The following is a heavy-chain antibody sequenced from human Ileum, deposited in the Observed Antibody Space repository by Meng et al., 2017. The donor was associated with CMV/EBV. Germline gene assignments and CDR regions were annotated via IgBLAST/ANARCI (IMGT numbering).Heavy chain of an antibody. CDR1: GFTSSYYW. D-gene: IGHD2-21*02. V-gene: IGHV3-74*01. CDR2: IGSDGTTI. J-gene: IGHJ4*02. CDR3: LILPPGY. Sequence: EGRVVVSGGGLIQPGGSLRLSCVVSGFTSSYYWVDWVRQVPGKGMLWVSRIGSDGTTIRYADSVKGRFTISGDNAKNTVYLQMNSLRDEDTAIYYCLILPPGYWGQGTLVTVSS.